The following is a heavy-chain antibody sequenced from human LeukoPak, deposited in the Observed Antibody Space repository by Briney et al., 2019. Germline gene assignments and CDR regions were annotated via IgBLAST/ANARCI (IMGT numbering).Heavy chain of an antibody. CDR2: IYPDDSDT. CDR1: GYSFTSYW. D-gene: IGHD3-22*01. V-gene: IGHV5-51*01. J-gene: IGHJ1*01. Sequence: GESLKISCKGSGYSFTSYWIGWVRQMPGKGLEWMGIIYPDDSDTRYSPSFQGQVTISADKSISTAYLQWSSLKASDTAMYYCARCPYGYDSSGYPYFQHWGQGTLVTVSS. CDR3: ARCPYGYDSSGYPYFQH.